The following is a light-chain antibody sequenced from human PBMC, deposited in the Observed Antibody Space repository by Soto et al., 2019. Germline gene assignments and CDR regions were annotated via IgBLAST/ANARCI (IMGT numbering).Light chain of an antibody. V-gene: IGLV1-40*01. CDR2: GNS. CDR3: QSYDSSLSAHYV. CDR1: SSNIGAGYD. Sequence: QSVLTQPPSVSGAPGQRVTISCTGSSSNIGAGYDVHWYQQLPGTAPKLLIYGNSNRPSRVPDRFSGSKSGTSASLAITGLQAEDEADYYCQSYDSSLSAHYVFGTGTKLTVL. J-gene: IGLJ1*01.